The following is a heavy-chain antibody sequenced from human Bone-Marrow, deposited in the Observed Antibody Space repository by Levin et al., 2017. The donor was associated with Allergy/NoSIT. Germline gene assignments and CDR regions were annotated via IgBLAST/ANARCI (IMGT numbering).Heavy chain of an antibody. CDR2: ISGSGGST. V-gene: IGHV3-23*01. CDR1: GFTFSSYA. Sequence: PGGSLRLSCAASGFTFSSYAMSWVRQAPGKGLEWVSAISGSGGSTYYADSVKGRFTISRDNSKNTLYLQMNSLRAEDTAVYYCAKVTGPSGGRFGWFDPWGQGTLVTVSS. D-gene: IGHD2-15*01. CDR3: AKVTGPSGGRFGWFDP. J-gene: IGHJ5*02.